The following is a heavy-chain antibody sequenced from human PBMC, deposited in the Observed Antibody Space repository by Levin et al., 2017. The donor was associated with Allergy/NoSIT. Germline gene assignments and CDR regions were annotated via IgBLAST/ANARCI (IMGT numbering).Heavy chain of an antibody. D-gene: IGHD1-1*01. CDR3: ARPRNEGSYYYDS. J-gene: IGHJ4*02. CDR2: VYPGDSDV. Sequence: NHGESLKISCRASGYTFSRSWIGWVRQMPGKGLEWMAFVYPGDSDVRYGPSFQGQVTISADKSTSTAYLQWMSLQASDTAIYYCARPRNEGSYYYDSWGQGTQVTVSS. V-gene: IGHV5-51*01. CDR1: GYTFSRSW.